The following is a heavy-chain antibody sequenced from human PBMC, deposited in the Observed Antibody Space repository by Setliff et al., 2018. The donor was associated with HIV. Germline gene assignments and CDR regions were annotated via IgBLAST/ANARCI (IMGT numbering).Heavy chain of an antibody. CDR2: ISSSSSYI. Sequence: GSLRLSCAASGFTFSSYSMNWVRQAPGKGLEWVSFISSSSSYIYYADSVKGRFTISRDNAKNSLYLQMNSLRAEDTAVYYCVKDEEYIGVVSATMNMPGYYHFYYMDVWGKGSTVTVSS. V-gene: IGHV3-21*01. J-gene: IGHJ6*03. CDR1: GFTFSSYS. CDR3: VKDEEYIGVVSATMNMPGYYHFYYMDV. D-gene: IGHD2-2*01.